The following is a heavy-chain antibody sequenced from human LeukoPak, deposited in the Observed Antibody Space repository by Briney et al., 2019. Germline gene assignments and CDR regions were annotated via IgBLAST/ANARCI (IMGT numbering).Heavy chain of an antibody. CDR3: ARDHLTYGMDV. V-gene: IGHV4-59*01. J-gene: IGHJ6*02. CDR2: IYYSGST. CDR1: GGSISSYY. Sequence: PSETLSLTCTVSGGSISSYYWSWIRQPPGKGLEWIGYIYYSGSTNYNPSLKSRVTISVGTSKNQFSLKLSSVTAADTAVYYCARDHLTYGMDVWGQGTTVTVSS.